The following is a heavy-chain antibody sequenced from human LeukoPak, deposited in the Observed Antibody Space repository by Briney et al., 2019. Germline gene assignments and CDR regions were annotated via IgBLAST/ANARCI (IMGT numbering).Heavy chain of an antibody. CDR2: INPNSGGT. CDR1: GYTFTGYY. CDR3: ARAADYYYYMDV. V-gene: IGHV1-2*02. Sequence: ASVKVSCKASGYTFTGYYMHWVRQAPGQGREWMGWINPNSGGTNYAQKFQGRVTMTRDTSISTAYMELSRLRSDDTAVYYCARAADYYYYMDVWGKGTTVTVSS. J-gene: IGHJ6*03. D-gene: IGHD2-15*01.